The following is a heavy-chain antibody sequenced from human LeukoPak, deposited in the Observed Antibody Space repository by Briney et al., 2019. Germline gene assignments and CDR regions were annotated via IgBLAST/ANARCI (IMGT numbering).Heavy chain of an antibody. Sequence: SETLPVTCTVSGASVRSSSYHWMWIRQPPGKGLEYIGNILYSGRIDYKPSLQSRATISLDTSNNHFSLTLRSVTAADTAVYYCARHRLLRYFDYWGQGNLATVSS. CDR1: GASVRSSSYH. V-gene: IGHV4-61*03. D-gene: IGHD2-21*02. J-gene: IGHJ4*01. CDR3: ARHRLLRYFDY. CDR2: ILYSGRI.